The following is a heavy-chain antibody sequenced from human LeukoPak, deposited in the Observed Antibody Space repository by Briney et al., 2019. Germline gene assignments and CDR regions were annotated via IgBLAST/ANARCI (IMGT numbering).Heavy chain of an antibody. Sequence: GGSLRLSCAASGFTFSSYGMHWVRQAPGKGLEWVAVIWYDGSNKYYADSVKGRFTISRDNSKSTLYLQMNSLRPEDTAVYYCLRELSFGYFDYWGQGTLVTVSS. CDR2: IWYDGSNK. CDR1: GFTFSSYG. J-gene: IGHJ4*02. CDR3: LRELSFGYFDY. D-gene: IGHD3-16*02. V-gene: IGHV3-30*02.